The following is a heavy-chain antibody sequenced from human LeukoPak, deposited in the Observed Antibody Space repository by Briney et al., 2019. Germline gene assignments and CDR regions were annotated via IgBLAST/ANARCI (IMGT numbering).Heavy chain of an antibody. CDR1: GFTFDDYA. CDR3: AKDTSDYGDFYNWFDP. CDR2: ISWNSGSI. Sequence: GRSLRLSCAASGFTFDDYAMHWVRQAPGKGLEWVSGISWNSGSIGYADSVKSRFTISRDNAKNSLYLQMNSLRAEDTALYYCAKDTSDYGDFYNWFDPWGQGTLVTVSS. J-gene: IGHJ5*02. V-gene: IGHV3-9*01. D-gene: IGHD4-17*01.